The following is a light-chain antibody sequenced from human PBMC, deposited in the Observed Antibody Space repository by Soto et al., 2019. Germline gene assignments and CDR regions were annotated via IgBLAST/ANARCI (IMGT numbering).Light chain of an antibody. CDR2: KVS. CDR1: QSLVHSDGNTY. J-gene: IGKJ2*01. Sequence: DVVMTQSPLSLPVTLGQPASISCRSSQSLVHSDGNTYLNWFQQRPGQSPRRLIYKVSNRDSGVPDRFSGSGSGTDFTLKISRVEAEDVGVYYCMQALQTPPYTFGQGTKVDI. V-gene: IGKV2-30*02. CDR3: MQALQTPPYT.